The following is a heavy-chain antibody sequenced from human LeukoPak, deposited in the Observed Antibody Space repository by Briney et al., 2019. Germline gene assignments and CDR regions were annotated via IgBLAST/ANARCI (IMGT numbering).Heavy chain of an antibody. J-gene: IGHJ3*02. Sequence: PGGSLRLSCAASGFTFSGSAMHWVRQASGKGLEWVGRIRSKANSYATAYAASVKGRFTSRDDSKNTAYLQMNSLKTEDTAVYYCTSPDYYDSSGYYYGAFDIWGQGTMVTVSS. CDR3: TSPDYYDSSGYYYGAFDI. V-gene: IGHV3-73*01. CDR1: GFTFSGSA. D-gene: IGHD3-22*01. CDR2: IRSKANSYAT.